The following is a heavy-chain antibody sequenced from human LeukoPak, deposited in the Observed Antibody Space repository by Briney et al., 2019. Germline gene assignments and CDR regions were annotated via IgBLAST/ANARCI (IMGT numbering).Heavy chain of an antibody. Sequence: PGGSLRLSCAASGFTFSSYWMSWVRQAPGKGLEWVAVIWYDGSKKDHAESVEGRFTISRANPQNTLYLQMNSLRPEDTAVYFCVAGGVVETLYNSYGLDVWGPGTTVSVSS. CDR2: IWYDGSKK. V-gene: IGHV3-33*03. CDR1: GFTFSSYW. J-gene: IGHJ6*02. D-gene: IGHD2-15*01. CDR3: VAGGVVETLYNSYGLDV.